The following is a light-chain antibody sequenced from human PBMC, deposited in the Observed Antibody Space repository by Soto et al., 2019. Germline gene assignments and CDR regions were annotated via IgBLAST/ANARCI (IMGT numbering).Light chain of an antibody. CDR2: GAS. CDR3: QQRSSWPLT. CDR1: QSIRSNY. Sequence: EIVLTQSPGTLSLSPGERATLSCRASQSIRSNYVAWYQQKPGQGPRLLIDGASSRATGIPARFSGSGSGTDFTLTISSLEPEDFAVYFCQQRSSWPLTFGGGTKVDIK. J-gene: IGKJ4*02. V-gene: IGKV3D-20*02.